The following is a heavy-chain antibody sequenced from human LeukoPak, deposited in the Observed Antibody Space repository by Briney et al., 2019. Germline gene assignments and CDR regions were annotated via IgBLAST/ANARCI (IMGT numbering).Heavy chain of an antibody. CDR3: ARDRRKAAGTPLDY. Sequence: GASVKVSCKASGYAFTGCYMHWVRQAPGQGLEWMGWINPNSGGTNYAQKFQGRVTMTRDTSISTAYMELSRLRSDDTAVYYCARDRRKAAGTPLDYWGQGTLVTVSS. V-gene: IGHV1-2*02. CDR1: GYAFTGCY. CDR2: INPNSGGT. J-gene: IGHJ4*02. D-gene: IGHD6-13*01.